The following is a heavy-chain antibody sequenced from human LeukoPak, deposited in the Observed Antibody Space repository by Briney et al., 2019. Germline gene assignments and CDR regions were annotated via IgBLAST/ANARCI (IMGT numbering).Heavy chain of an antibody. D-gene: IGHD6-6*01. CDR3: ARKSEYSSSSGLNC. J-gene: IGHJ4*02. V-gene: IGHV3-21*01. Sequence: PGGSLRLSCAASGFTFSGYSMTWVRQAPGKGLEWVSFIGISSSNIYYTDSVKGRFTISRDNAKNSLYLQMSSLRADDTAVYYCARKSEYSSSSGLNCWGQGTLVTVSS. CDR1: GFTFSGYS. CDR2: IGISSSNI.